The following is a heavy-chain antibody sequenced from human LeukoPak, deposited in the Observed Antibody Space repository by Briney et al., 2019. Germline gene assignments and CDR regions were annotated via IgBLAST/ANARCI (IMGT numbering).Heavy chain of an antibody. Sequence: GGSLRLSCAASGFTFSSYWMSWVRQAPGKGLEWVANIKQDGSEKYVDSVKGRFTISRDNAKNSLYLQMNSLRAEDTAVYYCARKNGLDYWGQGTLVTVSS. CDR3: ARKNGLDY. CDR1: GFTFSSYW. CDR2: IKQDGSEK. J-gene: IGHJ4*02. V-gene: IGHV3-7*01.